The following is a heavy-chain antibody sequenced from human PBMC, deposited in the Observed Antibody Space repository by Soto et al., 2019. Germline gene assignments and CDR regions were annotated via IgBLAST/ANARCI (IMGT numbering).Heavy chain of an antibody. CDR3: ARDRSGGVTKDWGY. Sequence: EVQLVESGGGLVKPGGSLRLSCAASGFTFSSYSMNWVRQAPGKGLEWVSSISSSSSYIYYADSVKGRFTISRDNAKNSLYLQMNSLRAEDTAVYYCARDRSGGVTKDWGYWGQGTLVTVSS. CDR1: GFTFSSYS. V-gene: IGHV3-21*01. J-gene: IGHJ4*02. CDR2: ISSSSSYI. D-gene: IGHD4-17*01.